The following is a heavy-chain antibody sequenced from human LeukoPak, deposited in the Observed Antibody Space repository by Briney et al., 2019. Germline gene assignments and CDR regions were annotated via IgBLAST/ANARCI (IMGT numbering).Heavy chain of an antibody. J-gene: IGHJ4*02. CDR3: ARAVDGYSSY. CDR1: GYTFTSYG. V-gene: IGHV1-18*01. CDR2: ISGYNGNT. Sequence: VASVEVSCKASGYTFTSYGISWVRQAPGQGLEWMGWISGYNGNTNYAQKLQGRVTMTTDTSTSTAYMELRSLRSDDTAVYYCARAVDGYSSYWGQGTLVTVSS. D-gene: IGHD5-24*01.